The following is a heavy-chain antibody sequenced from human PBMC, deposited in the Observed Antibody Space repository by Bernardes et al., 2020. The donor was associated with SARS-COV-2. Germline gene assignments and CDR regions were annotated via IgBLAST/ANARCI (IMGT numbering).Heavy chain of an antibody. CDR3: ARTDILTGYYPFDY. J-gene: IGHJ4*02. Sequence: SLRLSCAASGFTFSSYGMHWVRQAPGKGLEWVSAISGSGGSTYYADSVKGRFTISRDNSKNTLYLQMNSLRAEDTAVYYCARTDILTGYYPFDYWGQGTLVTVSS. CDR1: GFTFSSYG. D-gene: IGHD3-9*01. CDR2: ISGSGGST. V-gene: IGHV3-23*01.